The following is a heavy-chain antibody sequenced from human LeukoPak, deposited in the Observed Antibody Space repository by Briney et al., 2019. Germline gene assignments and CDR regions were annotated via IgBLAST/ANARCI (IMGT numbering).Heavy chain of an antibody. D-gene: IGHD3-10*01. V-gene: IGHV1-69*13. CDR3: ARADGHMVRGVIHDAFDI. Sequence: GASVKVSCKASGGTFSSYAISWVRQAPGQGLEWMGGITPIFGTANYAQKFQGRVTITADESTSTAYMELSSLRSEDTAVYYCARADGHMVRGVIHDAFDIWGQGTMVTVSS. J-gene: IGHJ3*02. CDR2: ITPIFGTA. CDR1: GGTFSSYA.